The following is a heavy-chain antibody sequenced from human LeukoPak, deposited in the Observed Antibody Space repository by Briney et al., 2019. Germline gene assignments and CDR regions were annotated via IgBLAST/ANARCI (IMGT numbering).Heavy chain of an antibody. V-gene: IGHV1-69*01. Sequence: SVKVSCEASGGTFSSYAISWVRQAPGQGLDWMGGISPIFGTANYAQKFQGRVTITADESTSTAYMNLSSLRSEDTAVYYCARKRGGRGAALYYFDYWGQGTLVTVSS. CDR1: GGTFSSYA. J-gene: IGHJ4*02. D-gene: IGHD6-25*01. CDR2: ISPIFGTA. CDR3: ARKRGGRGAALYYFDY.